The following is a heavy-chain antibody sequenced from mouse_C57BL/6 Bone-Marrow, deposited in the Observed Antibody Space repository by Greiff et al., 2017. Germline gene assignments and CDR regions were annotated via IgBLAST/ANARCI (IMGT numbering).Heavy chain of an antibody. Sequence: QVQLQQPGAELVRPGTSVKLSCKASGYTFTSYWMHWVKQRPGQGLEWIGVIDPSDSYTNYNQKFKGKATLTVDTSSSTAYMQLSSLTSEDSAVYYCASDCYYDYFDYWGQGTTLTVSS. J-gene: IGHJ2*01. CDR2: IDPSDSYT. CDR1: GYTFTSYW. D-gene: IGHD2-3*01. CDR3: ASDCYYDYFDY. V-gene: IGHV1-59*01.